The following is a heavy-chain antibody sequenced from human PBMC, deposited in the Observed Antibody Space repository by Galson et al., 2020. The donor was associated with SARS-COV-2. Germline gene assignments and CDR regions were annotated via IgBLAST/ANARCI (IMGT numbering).Heavy chain of an antibody. CDR2: ISSSSSYI. Sequence: GESLKISCAASGFTFSSYSMNWVRQAPGKGLEWVSSISSSSSYIYYADSVKGRFTISRDNAKNSLYLQMNSLRAEDTAVYYCARELSSSSFGCDYWGQGTLVTVSS. CDR3: ARELSSSSFGCDY. V-gene: IGHV3-21*01. J-gene: IGHJ4*02. D-gene: IGHD6-6*01. CDR1: GFTFSSYS.